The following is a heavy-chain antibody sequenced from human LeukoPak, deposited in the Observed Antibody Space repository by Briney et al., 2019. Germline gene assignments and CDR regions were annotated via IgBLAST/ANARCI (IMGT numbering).Heavy chain of an antibody. CDR1: GFTFDDYG. D-gene: IGHD3-22*01. J-gene: IGHJ4*02. Sequence: PGGSLRLSCAASGFTFDDYGMSWVRQAPGKGLEWVSAISGSGGSTYYADSVKGRFTISRDNSKNTLYLQMNSLRAEDTAVYYCAKDFEYYDSINWGQGTLVTVSS. CDR3: AKDFEYYDSIN. CDR2: ISGSGGST. V-gene: IGHV3-23*01.